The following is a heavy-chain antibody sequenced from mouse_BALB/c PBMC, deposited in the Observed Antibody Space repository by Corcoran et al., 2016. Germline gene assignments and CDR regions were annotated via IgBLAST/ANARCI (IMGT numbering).Heavy chain of an antibody. CDR3: ARSDGYTGYYAMDY. J-gene: IGHJ4*01. D-gene: IGHD2-3*01. V-gene: IGHV1-18*01. CDR2: INPYNGGT. CDR1: GYSFTGYT. Sequence: EVQLQQSGPELVKPGASMKISCKASGYSFTGYTMNGVKQSHGKNREWIGLINPYNGGTSYNQKFKGKATLTVDKSSSTAYMELLSLTSEDSAVYYCARSDGYTGYYAMDYWGQGTSVTVSS.